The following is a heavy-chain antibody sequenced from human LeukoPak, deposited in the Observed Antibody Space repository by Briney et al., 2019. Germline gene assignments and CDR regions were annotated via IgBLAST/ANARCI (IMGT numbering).Heavy chain of an antibody. CDR1: GGSFSGYY. J-gene: IGHJ6*03. CDR3: ARLLNSSRDYYYYYYMDV. Sequence: SETLSLTCAVYGGSFSGYYWSWIRQPPGKGLEWIGEINHSGSTNYNPSLKSRVTISVDTSKNQFSLKLSSVTAADTAVYYCARLLNSSRDYYYYYYMDVWGKGTTVTVSS. CDR2: INHSGST. V-gene: IGHV4-34*01. D-gene: IGHD6-13*01.